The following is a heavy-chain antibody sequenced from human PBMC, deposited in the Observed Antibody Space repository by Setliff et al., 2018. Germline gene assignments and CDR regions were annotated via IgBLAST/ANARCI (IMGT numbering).Heavy chain of an antibody. D-gene: IGHD6-19*01. CDR3: AVDHVTNIAESGYGYTRIDP. Sequence: PSETLSLTCTVSGGSITDENSWWAWIRQPAGKRPEWLGLIYIRGGTDYNPSLKSRVTISLDTSRNQFSLNLTSVTAADTAVYHCAVDHVTNIAESGYGYTRIDPWGQGIPVTVSS. CDR2: IYIRGGT. V-gene: IGHV4-61*02. CDR1: GGSITDENSW. J-gene: IGHJ5*02.